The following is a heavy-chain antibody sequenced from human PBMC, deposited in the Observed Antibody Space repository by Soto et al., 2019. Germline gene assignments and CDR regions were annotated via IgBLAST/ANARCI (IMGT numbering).Heavy chain of an antibody. CDR1: GFSLSTSGMC. D-gene: IGHD2-15*01. Sequence: SGPTLVNPTQTLTLTCTFSGFSLSTSGMCVSWIRQPPGKALEWLALIDWDDDKYYSTSLKTRLTISKDTSKNQVVLTMTNMDPVDTATYYCARSHGVVVAALQFDPWGQGTLVTVSS. J-gene: IGHJ5*02. CDR2: IDWDDDK. CDR3: ARSHGVVVAALQFDP. V-gene: IGHV2-70*01.